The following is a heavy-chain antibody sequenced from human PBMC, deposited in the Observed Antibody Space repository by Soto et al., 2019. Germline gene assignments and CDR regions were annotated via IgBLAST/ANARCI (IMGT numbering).Heavy chain of an antibody. V-gene: IGHV1-2*04. J-gene: IGHJ6*02. D-gene: IGHD6-19*01. CDR3: ARDRGRIAVAGPHLDIGYGMDV. Sequence: ASVKVSCKASGYTFTGYYMHWVRQAPGQGLEWMGWINPNSGGTNYAQKFQGWVTMTRDTSISTAYMELSRLRSDDTAVYYCARDRGRIAVAGPHLDIGYGMDVWGQGTTVTVSS. CDR1: GYTFTGYY. CDR2: INPNSGGT.